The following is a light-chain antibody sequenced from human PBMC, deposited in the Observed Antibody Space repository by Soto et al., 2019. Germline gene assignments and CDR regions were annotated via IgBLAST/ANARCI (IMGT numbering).Light chain of an antibody. V-gene: IGLV1-44*01. J-gene: IGLJ3*02. CDR1: SSNIGSNT. Sequence: QSALTQPPSASGTPGQRVTISCSGSSSNIGSNTVNWYQQLPGTAPKLLIYSNNQRPSGVPDRFSGSKSGTSASLAISGLQSEDEADYYCAAWDDSLIGSNWVFGGGTKLTVL. CDR3: AAWDDSLIGSNWV. CDR2: SNN.